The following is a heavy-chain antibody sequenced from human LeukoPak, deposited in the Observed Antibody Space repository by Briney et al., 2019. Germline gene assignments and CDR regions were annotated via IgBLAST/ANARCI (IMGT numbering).Heavy chain of an antibody. CDR3: ARPSDSGYDFDY. Sequence: ASVKVSCKASGYTFTSYYMHWVRQATGQGLEWMGIINPSGGSTSYAQKFQGRVTMTRDMSTSTVYMERSSLRSEDTAVYYCARPSDSGYDFDYWGQGTLVTVSS. CDR1: GYTFTSYY. CDR2: INPSGGST. V-gene: IGHV1-46*01. D-gene: IGHD5-12*01. J-gene: IGHJ4*02.